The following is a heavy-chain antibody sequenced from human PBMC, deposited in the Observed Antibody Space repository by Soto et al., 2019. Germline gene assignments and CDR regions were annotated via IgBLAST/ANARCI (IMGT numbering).Heavy chain of an antibody. CDR3: VRGTSNWYGIDY. V-gene: IGHV3-74*01. Sequence: EVQLVESGGTLVQPGGSLRLSCAASGFTFSNYWIHWVRQPPGKGLLWVSRINTDGRSRDYADSVGGRFTISRDNAKSTVYLQMNSLRGEDTADYYCVRGTSNWYGIDYWGRGTGVTVS. J-gene: IGHJ4*02. CDR1: GFTFSNYW. CDR2: INTDGRSR. D-gene: IGHD6-13*01.